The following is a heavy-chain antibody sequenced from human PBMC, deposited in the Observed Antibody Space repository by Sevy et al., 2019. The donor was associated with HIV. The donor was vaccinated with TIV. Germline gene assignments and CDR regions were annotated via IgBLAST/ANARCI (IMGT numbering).Heavy chain of an antibody. CDR3: TTSPGRYCSGGSCYAFDY. CDR1: GFTFGNAW. CDR2: IKSKTDGGTT. V-gene: IGHV3-15*01. Sequence: GGSLRLSCAASGFTFGNAWMSWVRQAPGKGLEWVGRIKSKTDGGTTDYAAPVKGRFTISRDDSKNTLYLQMNSLKTEDTAVYYCTTSPGRYCSGGSCYAFDYWGQGTLVTVSS. J-gene: IGHJ4*02. D-gene: IGHD2-15*01.